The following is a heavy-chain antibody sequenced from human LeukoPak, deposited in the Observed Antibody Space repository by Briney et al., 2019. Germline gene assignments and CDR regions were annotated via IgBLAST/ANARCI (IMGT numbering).Heavy chain of an antibody. CDR2: MNPNSGNT. V-gene: IGHV1-8*01. CDR3: ARAYSRDGYKYYYYYYMDV. D-gene: IGHD5-24*01. CDR1: GYTFTSYD. J-gene: IGHJ6*03. Sequence: ASVKVSCKASGYTFTSYDFNWVRQATGQGLEWMGWMNPNSGNTGYAQKFQGRVTMTRNTSISTAYMELSSLRSEDTAVYYCARAYSRDGYKYYYYYYMDVWGKGTTVTVSS.